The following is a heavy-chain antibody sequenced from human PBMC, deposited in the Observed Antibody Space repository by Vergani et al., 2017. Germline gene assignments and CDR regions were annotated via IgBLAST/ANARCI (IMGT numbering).Heavy chain of an antibody. CDR2: IISIFGTA. D-gene: IGHD3-10*01. J-gene: IGHJ6*02. Sequence: QVQLVQSGAEVKKPGSSVKVSCKASGGTFSSYAISWVRQAPGQGLEWMGRIISIFGTANYAQKFQGRVTITADESTSTAYMELSSLRSEDTAVYYCASLARDMGSGSYWGADGMDVWGQGTTVTVSS. CDR1: GGTFSSYA. V-gene: IGHV1-69*13. CDR3: ASLARDMGSGSYWGADGMDV.